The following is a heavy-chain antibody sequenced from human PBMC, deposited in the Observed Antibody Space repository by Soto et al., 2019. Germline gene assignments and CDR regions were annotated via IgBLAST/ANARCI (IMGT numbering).Heavy chain of an antibody. J-gene: IGHJ4*02. Sequence: GSLRLSCAASEFTFSNYAMSWVRQAPGKGLEWVSAISYGGGTTYYADSVKGRFTISRDNSKNTQYLQMNSLRAEDTAVYYCAKNPGYYYDSTGYHFDYWGQGT. D-gene: IGHD3-22*01. V-gene: IGHV3-23*01. CDR1: EFTFSNYA. CDR2: ISYGGGTT. CDR3: AKNPGYYYDSTGYHFDY.